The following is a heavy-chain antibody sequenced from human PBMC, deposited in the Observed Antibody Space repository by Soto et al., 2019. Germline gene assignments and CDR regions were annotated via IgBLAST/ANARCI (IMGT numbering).Heavy chain of an antibody. V-gene: IGHV4-4*02. CDR3: ARLRSIFAVAGYYYYYGMDV. D-gene: IGHD6-19*01. CDR1: GGSISSSNW. CDR2: IYHSGST. J-gene: IGHJ6*02. Sequence: SETLSLTCAVSGGSISSSNWWSWVRPPPGKGLEWIGEIYHSGSTNYNPSLKSRVTISVDKSKNQFSLKLSSVTAADTAVYYCARLRSIFAVAGYYYYYGMDVWGQGTTVTVSS.